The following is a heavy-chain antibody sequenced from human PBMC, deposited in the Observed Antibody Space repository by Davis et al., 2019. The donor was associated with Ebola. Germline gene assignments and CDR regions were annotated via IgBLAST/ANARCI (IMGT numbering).Heavy chain of an antibody. V-gene: IGHV3-53*01. CDR1: GFTFSDYY. CDR2: IYSGGST. J-gene: IGHJ4*02. CDR3: ARESGGGIDY. Sequence: GESLKISCAASGFTFSDYYMSWIRQAPGKGLEWVSVIYSGGSTYYADSVKGRFTISRDNAKNSLYLQMNSLRDEDTAVYYCARESGGGIDYWGQGTLVTVSS. D-gene: IGHD1-26*01.